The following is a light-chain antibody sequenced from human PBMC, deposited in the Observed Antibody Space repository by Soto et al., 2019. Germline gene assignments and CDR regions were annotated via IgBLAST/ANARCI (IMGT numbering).Light chain of an antibody. CDR3: CSYAGNYIFV. Sequence: QSALTQPRSVSGSPGQSVSISCSGTSSDVGGYNYVSWYQQHPGKAPKLMVFHVSERPSGVPDRFSASKSGNTASLTISGLQAEDEADYYCCSYAGNYIFVFGTGTQLTVL. CDR1: SSDVGGYNY. CDR2: HVS. J-gene: IGLJ1*01. V-gene: IGLV2-11*01.